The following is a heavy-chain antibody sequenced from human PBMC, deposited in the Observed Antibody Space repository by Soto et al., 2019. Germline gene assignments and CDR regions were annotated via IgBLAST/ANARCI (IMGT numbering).Heavy chain of an antibody. CDR3: XXEPNYFDY. V-gene: IGHV1-18*01. Sequence: QVQLVQSGAEVKKPGASVKVSCKASGYTFTSYGISWVRQAPGQGLEWMGWISAYNGNTKYAQKLQGSVTLTTDTXXXXXXXXXXXXXXXXTXXXXXXXEPNYFDYWGQGTLVTFSS. CDR2: ISAYNGNT. J-gene: IGHJ4*02. CDR1: GYTFTSYG.